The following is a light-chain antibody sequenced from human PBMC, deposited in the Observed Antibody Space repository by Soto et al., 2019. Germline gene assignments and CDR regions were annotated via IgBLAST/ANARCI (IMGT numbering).Light chain of an antibody. V-gene: IGKV1-39*01. Sequence: DIQMTQSPSSLSASVGDRVTITCRASQSISSYLNWYQQKPGKAPKLLIYAASSLQSGVPSRFSGSGSGTDFTLTISSLQPEDFAVYYCQQYNNWPGTFGQGTKVDIK. CDR3: QQYNNWPGT. CDR2: AAS. J-gene: IGKJ1*01. CDR1: QSISSY.